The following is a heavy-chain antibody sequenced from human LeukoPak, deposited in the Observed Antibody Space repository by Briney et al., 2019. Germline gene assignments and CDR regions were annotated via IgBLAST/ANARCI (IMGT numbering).Heavy chain of an antibody. CDR1: GGTFSSYA. CDR2: IIPIFGTA. J-gene: IGHJ6*02. Sequence: SVKVSCKASGGTFSSYAISWVRQAPGQGLEWMGGIIPIFGTANYAQKFQGRVTMTRNTSISTAYMELSSLRSEDTAVYYCASSGINYYYGMDVWGQGTTVTVSS. CDR3: ASSGINYYYGMDV. D-gene: IGHD3-10*01. V-gene: IGHV1-69*05.